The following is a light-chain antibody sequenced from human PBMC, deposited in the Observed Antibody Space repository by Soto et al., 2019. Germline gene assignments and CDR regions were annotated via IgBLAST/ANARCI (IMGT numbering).Light chain of an antibody. J-gene: IGKJ1*01. Sequence: EIVLTQSPRTLSLSPGQITTLSCRASKSVSSTYLAWNQQKPGQAPRLLSYGASNRATGIPDRFRGSWAGTDFALTISRLEPEDFAVYYCQQYGGSRWTVGQGTRVDI. CDR3: QQYGGSRWT. CDR2: GAS. V-gene: IGKV3-20*01. CDR1: KSVSSTY.